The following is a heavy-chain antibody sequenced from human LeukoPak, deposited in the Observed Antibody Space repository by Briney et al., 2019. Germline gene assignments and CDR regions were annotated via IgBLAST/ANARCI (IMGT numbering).Heavy chain of an antibody. D-gene: IGHD6-13*01. V-gene: IGHV3-21*04. CDR2: ISSSSSYI. CDR3: AKVAASDVWSSCDS. J-gene: IGHJ5*01. CDR1: GFTFSSYS. Sequence: PGGSLRLSCAASGFTFSSYSMNWVRQAPGKGLEWVSSISSSSSYIYYAESVKGRFTISRDNSKNALYLQMPSLKAEDTAVYYCAKVAASDVWSSCDSWGQGTLVTVSS.